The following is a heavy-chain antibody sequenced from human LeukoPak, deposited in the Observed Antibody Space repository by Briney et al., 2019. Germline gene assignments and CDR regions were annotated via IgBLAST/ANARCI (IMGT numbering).Heavy chain of an antibody. CDR1: GYSFTCYC. D-gene: IGHD1-26*01. Sequence: GESLKISCKVSGYSFTCYCIGWVRQMPGKGLEWMGIIYPGDSGPTYSPSFQGQVTISVDKSINTAYLQWSSLQASDTAVYYCGMSGDRVPLQDDVFDVWGQGTMVTVST. J-gene: IGHJ3*01. CDR3: GMSGDRVPLQDDVFDV. CDR2: IYPGDSGP. V-gene: IGHV5-51*01.